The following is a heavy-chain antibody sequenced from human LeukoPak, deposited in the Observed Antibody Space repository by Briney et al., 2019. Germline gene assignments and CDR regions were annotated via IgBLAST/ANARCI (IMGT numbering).Heavy chain of an antibody. CDR1: GYTFTSYG. Sequence: ASVKVSCKTSGYTFTSYGFSWVRQAPGQGLEWMGWISASNINTHYAQRFQGRVTMTTDTSTSTAYMELRRLRSDDTAVYYCARDFERPDYWGQGTLVTVSS. V-gene: IGHV1-18*01. J-gene: IGHJ4*02. CDR2: ISASNINT. CDR3: ARDFERPDY.